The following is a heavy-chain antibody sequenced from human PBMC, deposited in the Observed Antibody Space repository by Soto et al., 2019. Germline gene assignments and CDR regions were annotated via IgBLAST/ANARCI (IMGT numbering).Heavy chain of an antibody. Sequence: PGGSLRLSCAASGFAFSGSAMDWVRQASGKGLEWVGRIRSKANSYATADAASVKGRFTISRDDSKNTAYLQMNSLKTEDTAVYYCTRSEVRYGMDVWGQGTTVTVSS. V-gene: IGHV3-73*01. CDR2: IRSKANSYAT. CDR1: GFAFSGSA. CDR3: TRSEVRYGMDV. J-gene: IGHJ6*02.